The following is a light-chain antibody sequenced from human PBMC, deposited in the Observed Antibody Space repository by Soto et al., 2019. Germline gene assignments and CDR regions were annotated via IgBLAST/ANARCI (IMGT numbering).Light chain of an antibody. CDR1: SSDVGGYNF. CDR2: EVS. CDR3: YSYRGYYTRV. J-gene: IGLJ1*01. V-gene: IGLV2-14*01. Sequence: QSSLTQPASVSGSPGQSITIACTGTSSDVGGYNFVSCYQQHPGRAPKLLIYEVSRRPSGVSNRFSGSKSGDTASLTISGLQAEDEADYYCYSYRGYYTRVFGTGTKVTVL.